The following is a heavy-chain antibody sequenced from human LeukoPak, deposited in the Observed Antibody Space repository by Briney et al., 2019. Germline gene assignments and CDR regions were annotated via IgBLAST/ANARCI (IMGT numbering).Heavy chain of an antibody. CDR1: GYNLDSYG. V-gene: IGHV1-18*01. CDR2: ININNGNR. D-gene: IGHD3-10*01. CDR3: ARSGRPTSGRYYYYMDV. Sequence: ASVKVSCKASGYNLDSYGISWVRQAPGQGLEWMGWININNGNRDFTQKVQGRVTMTTDTSTNTAYMELRSLRSDDTAVYYCARSGRPTSGRYYYYMDVWGKGTTVTVSS. J-gene: IGHJ6*03.